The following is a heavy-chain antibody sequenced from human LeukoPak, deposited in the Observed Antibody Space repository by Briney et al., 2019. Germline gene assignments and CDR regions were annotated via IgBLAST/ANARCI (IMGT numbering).Heavy chain of an antibody. CDR2: ISWNSGSI. CDR1: GFTFDDYA. CDR3: AKDRHGHYALDY. V-gene: IGHV3-9*01. D-gene: IGHD4-17*01. Sequence: PGGSLRLSCAASGFTFDDYAMHWVRQAPGKGLEWVSGISWNSGSIGYADSVKGRFTISRDNSKNTLYLQMNSLRLEDTAVYYCAKDRHGHYALDYCGQGTLVTVSS. J-gene: IGHJ4*02.